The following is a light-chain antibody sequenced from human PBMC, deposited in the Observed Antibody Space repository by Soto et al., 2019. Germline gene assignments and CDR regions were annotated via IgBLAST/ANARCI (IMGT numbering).Light chain of an antibody. Sequence: DLQMTQSPSPLSASVGDRVTISCRAPHSINGWLAWYQQKPGKAPNLLIYAASTLESGVPSRFSGSGSGTEFTLTISSLQPDDFATYYCQQYNSYQTFGQGTKVDIK. CDR3: QQYNSYQT. J-gene: IGKJ1*01. CDR1: HSINGW. CDR2: AAS. V-gene: IGKV1-5*01.